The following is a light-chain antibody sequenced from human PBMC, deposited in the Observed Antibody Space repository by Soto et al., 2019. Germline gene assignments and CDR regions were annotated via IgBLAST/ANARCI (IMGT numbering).Light chain of an antibody. V-gene: IGLV1-51*01. Sequence: QSVLTQPPSVSAAPGQKVTISCSGSSSNIGNNYVSWYQQLPGTAPKLLIYDNNKRPSGIPDRFSGSKSGTSATLGITGLQTGDEADYHCGTWDSSLSAGRVFGTGTKLTVL. CDR3: GTWDSSLSAGRV. CDR2: DNN. J-gene: IGLJ1*01. CDR1: SSNIGNNY.